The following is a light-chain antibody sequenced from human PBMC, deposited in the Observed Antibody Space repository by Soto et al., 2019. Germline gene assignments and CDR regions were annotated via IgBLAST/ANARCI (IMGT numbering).Light chain of an antibody. CDR2: HAS. Sequence: DVQMPQSPSTLAASVGDRVTITCRASQKIDDWMAWYQQTPGNAPKLLIFHASSSEGGVPSRLSGSGSGTEFTMPISSLQSDDVATYYCQQYNNYPTFGQGTKVDI. J-gene: IGKJ1*01. CDR3: QQYNNYPT. CDR1: QKIDDW. V-gene: IGKV1-5*01.